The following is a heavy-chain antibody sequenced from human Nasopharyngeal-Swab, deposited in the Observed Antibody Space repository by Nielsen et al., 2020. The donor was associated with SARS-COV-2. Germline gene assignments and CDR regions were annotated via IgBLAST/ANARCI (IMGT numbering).Heavy chain of an antibody. D-gene: IGHD1-1*01. CDR2: INTYNGDT. CDR1: GYTFTSYG. CDR3: ARDSDNWAIDY. J-gene: IGHJ4*02. V-gene: IGHV1-18*04. Sequence: ASVKVSCKASGYTFTSYGISWVRQAPGQGLEWMGWINTYNGDTNYAQNFQGRVTVTTDTSTSTAYMELRSLRSEDAAVYYCARDSDNWAIDYWGQGTLVTVSP.